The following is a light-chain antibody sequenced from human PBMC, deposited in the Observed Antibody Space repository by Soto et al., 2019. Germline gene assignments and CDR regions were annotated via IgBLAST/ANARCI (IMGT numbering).Light chain of an antibody. CDR3: QQYNFWPPIT. Sequence: EIVMTQSPATLSVSPGERATLSCRASQSVNSNLAWYRQKPGQAPRLLISDASTRATGVPARFSGSGSGTEFTLTISSLQSEDSGFYYCQQYNFWPPITFGGGTKVEIK. CDR2: DAS. V-gene: IGKV3-15*01. J-gene: IGKJ4*01. CDR1: QSVNSN.